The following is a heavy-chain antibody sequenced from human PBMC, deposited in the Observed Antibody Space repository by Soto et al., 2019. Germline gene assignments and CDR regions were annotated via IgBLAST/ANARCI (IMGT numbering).Heavy chain of an antibody. CDR2: IWYDGSNK. CDR1: GFTFSSYG. J-gene: IGHJ6*03. Sequence: GGSLRLSCAASGFTFSSYGMHWVRQAPGKGLEWVAVIWYDGSNKYYVDSVKGRFTISRDNSKNTLYLQMNSLRAEDTAVYYCARVMYSSSWYYMDVWGKGTTVTVSS. D-gene: IGHD6-13*01. V-gene: IGHV3-33*01. CDR3: ARVMYSSSWYYMDV.